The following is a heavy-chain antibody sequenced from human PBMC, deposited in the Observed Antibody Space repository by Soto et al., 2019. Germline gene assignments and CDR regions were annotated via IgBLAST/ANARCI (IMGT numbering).Heavy chain of an antibody. V-gene: IGHV1-18*01. D-gene: IGHD2-15*01. CDR3: VVAAQPYFFDY. CDR1: GYTFTSYG. CDR2: ISAYNGYT. J-gene: IGHJ4*02. Sequence: QVQLVQSGAEVKKPGASVKVSCKASGYTFTSYGISWVRQAPGQGLEWMGWISAYNGYTNYAEKLQGRVTMTTDTATSTAYTELRSLRSDDTAVYYCVVAAQPYFFDYWGQGTLVTVSS.